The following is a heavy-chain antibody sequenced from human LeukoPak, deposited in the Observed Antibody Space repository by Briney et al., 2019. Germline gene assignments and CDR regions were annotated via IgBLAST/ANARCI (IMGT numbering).Heavy chain of an antibody. CDR3: ARDNDLLRYFDWPLDY. Sequence: GGSLRLSCAASGFTFSSYSMNWVRQAPGKGLEWVSSISSSSSYIYYADSVKGRFTISRDNAKNSLYLQMNSLRAEDTAVYYCARDNDLLRYFDWPLDYWGQGTLVTVSS. D-gene: IGHD3-9*01. J-gene: IGHJ4*02. CDR2: ISSSSSYI. V-gene: IGHV3-21*01. CDR1: GFTFSSYS.